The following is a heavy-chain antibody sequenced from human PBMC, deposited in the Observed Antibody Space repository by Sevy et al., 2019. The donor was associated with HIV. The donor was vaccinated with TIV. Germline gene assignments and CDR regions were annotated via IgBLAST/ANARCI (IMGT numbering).Heavy chain of an antibody. D-gene: IGHD1-1*01. CDR2: IWYDGSNK. Sequence: GGSLRLSCAASGFTFSSYGMHWVRQAPGKGLECVAVIWYDGSNKYYADSVKGRFTISRDNSKNTLYLQMNSLRAEDTAVYYCARGDGSYFDYWGQGTLVTVSS. CDR3: ARGDGSYFDY. CDR1: GFTFSSYG. V-gene: IGHV3-33*01. J-gene: IGHJ4*02.